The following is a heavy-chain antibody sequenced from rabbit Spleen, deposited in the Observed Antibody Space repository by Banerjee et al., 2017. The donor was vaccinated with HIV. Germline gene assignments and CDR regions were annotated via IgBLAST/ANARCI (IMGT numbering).Heavy chain of an antibody. CDR1: GVSFSFSSY. D-gene: IGHD4-1*01. CDR3: ARDGYSRGWGIILYYFNL. V-gene: IGHV1S45*01. J-gene: IGHJ4*01. CDR2: IDTGSSGFT. Sequence: QEQLVESGGGLVQPGASLTLTCTASGVSFSFSSYMCWVRQAPGTGLEWFACIDTGSSGFTYLATWAKGRFTISKTSSTTVDLKMISLTDADTATYFCARDGYSRGWGIILYYFNLWGQGTLVTVS.